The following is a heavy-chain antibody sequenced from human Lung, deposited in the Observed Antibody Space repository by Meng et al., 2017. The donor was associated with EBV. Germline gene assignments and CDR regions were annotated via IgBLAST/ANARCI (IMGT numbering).Heavy chain of an antibody. CDR2: INHSGST. J-gene: IGHJ4*02. Sequence: QVQVQQGGAGLLKPSETLSLTCAVYGGSLSGYYWSWIRQPPGKGLEWIGEINHSGSTNYNPSLKSRVTISVDTSKNQFSLKLSSVTAADTAVYYCARGGMTTVTTYYFDYWGQGTLVTVSS. CDR3: ARGGMTTVTTYYFDY. V-gene: IGHV4-34*01. CDR1: GGSLSGYY. D-gene: IGHD4-17*01.